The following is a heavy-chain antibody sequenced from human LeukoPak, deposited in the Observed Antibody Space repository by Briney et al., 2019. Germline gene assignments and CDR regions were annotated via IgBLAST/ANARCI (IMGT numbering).Heavy chain of an antibody. V-gene: IGHV3-30*02. Sequence: PGGSLRLSCAASRFTFSSYGMHWVRQGPGKGLEWVAFIRYDGSNKYYADSVKGRFTISRDNSKNTLFLQMNSLRAEDTAVYYCAKSGYYDSSGYYPSPYYYYYMDVWGKGTTVTVSS. CDR1: RFTFSSYG. D-gene: IGHD3-22*01. CDR3: AKSGYYDSSGYYPSPYYYYYMDV. CDR2: IRYDGSNK. J-gene: IGHJ6*03.